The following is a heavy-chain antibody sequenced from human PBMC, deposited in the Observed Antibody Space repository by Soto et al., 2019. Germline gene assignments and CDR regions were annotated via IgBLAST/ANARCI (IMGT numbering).Heavy chain of an antibody. CDR1: GFTFSSYA. Sequence: PGGSLRLSCAASGFTFSSYAMHWVRQAPGKGLEWVAVISYDGSNKYYADSVKGRFTISRDNSKNTLYLQMNSLRAEDTAVYYCARDRDYGKDIPAIDYWGQGTLVTVSS. CDR2: ISYDGSNK. D-gene: IGHD4-17*01. CDR3: ARDRDYGKDIPAIDY. J-gene: IGHJ4*02. V-gene: IGHV3-30-3*01.